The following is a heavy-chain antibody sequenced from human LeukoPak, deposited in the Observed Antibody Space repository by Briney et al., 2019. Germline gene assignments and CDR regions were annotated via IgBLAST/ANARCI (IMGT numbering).Heavy chain of an antibody. CDR3: ARRVSGEGGAFDV. CDR1: GYSFTSYW. CDR2: IDPRDSYT. V-gene: IGHV5-10-1*01. D-gene: IGHD7-27*01. Sequence: GESLKISCKGSGYSFTSYWISWVRQMPGKGLEWMGRIDPRDSYTNYSPSFQGHVTISSDKSIRTAYLQWSSLKASDTAMYYCARRVSGEGGAFDVWGQGTMVTVSS. J-gene: IGHJ3*01.